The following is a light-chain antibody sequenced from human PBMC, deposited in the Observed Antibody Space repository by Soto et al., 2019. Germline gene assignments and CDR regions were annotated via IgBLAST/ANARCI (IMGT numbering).Light chain of an antibody. CDR1: SRDIGGYNY. CDR3: SSYTSSSIGEYV. CDR2: DVS. V-gene: IGLV2-14*03. J-gene: IGLJ1*01. Sequence: QSALTQPASVSGSPGQSITISCTGTSRDIGGYNYVSWYQHHPGKAPKLMIYDVSNRPSGVSNRFSGSKSGNTASLTISGLQAEDEADYFCSSYTSSSIGEYVFGTGTKLTVL.